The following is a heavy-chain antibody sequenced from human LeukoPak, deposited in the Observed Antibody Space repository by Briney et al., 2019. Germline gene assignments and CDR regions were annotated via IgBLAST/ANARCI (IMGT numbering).Heavy chain of an antibody. V-gene: IGHV1-2*02. D-gene: IGHD5-12*01. J-gene: IGHJ4*02. CDR2: INPNSGGT. CDR1: GYTFTGYY. CDR3: ARGPMVARPFDY. Sequence: ASAKVSCKASGYTFTGYYMHWVRQAPGQGLEWMGWINPNSGGTNYAQKFQGRVTMTRDTSISTAYMELSRLRSDDTAVYYCARGPMVARPFDYWGQGTLVTVSS.